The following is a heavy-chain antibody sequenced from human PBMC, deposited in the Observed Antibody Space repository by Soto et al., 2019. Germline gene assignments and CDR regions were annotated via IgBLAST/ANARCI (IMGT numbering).Heavy chain of an antibody. CDR3: ARDRYGMDV. CDR2: ISYDGSNK. CDR1: GFNFGTYA. V-gene: IGHV3-30*04. D-gene: IGHD3-9*01. J-gene: IGHJ6*02. Sequence: GGSLRLSSAASGFNFGTYAMHWVRQAPGKGLEWVAFISYDGSNKYYADSVKGRFTISRDNPKSTLYLQTNNLTAEDTAVYYCARDRYGMDVWGQGTTVTVSS.